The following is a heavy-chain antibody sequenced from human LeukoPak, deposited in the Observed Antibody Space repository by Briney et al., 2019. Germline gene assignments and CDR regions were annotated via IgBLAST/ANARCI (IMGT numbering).Heavy chain of an antibody. Sequence: TSETLSLTCAVYDGSFSGYYWSWIRQPPGKGLEWIGEINHSGSTNYNPSLKSRVTISVDTSKNQFSLKLSSVTAADTAVYYCARDALYCTSTSCYRYWYFDLWGRGTLVTVSS. V-gene: IGHV4-34*01. CDR1: DGSFSGYY. CDR3: ARDALYCTSTSCYRYWYFDL. CDR2: INHSGST. D-gene: IGHD2-2*01. J-gene: IGHJ2*01.